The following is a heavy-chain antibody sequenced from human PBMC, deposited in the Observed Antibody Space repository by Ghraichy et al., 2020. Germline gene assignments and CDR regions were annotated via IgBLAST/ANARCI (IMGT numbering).Heavy chain of an antibody. D-gene: IGHD6-13*01. CDR1: GYSFTSYW. CDR2: IYPGDSDT. V-gene: IGHV5-51*01. CDR3: ARTSAAAHPFPCDL. Sequence: GESLNISCKGSGYSFTSYWIGWVRQMPGKGLEWMGIIYPGDSDTRYSPSFQGQVTILADKSISTAYLQWSSLKASDTAMYYCARTSAAAHPFPCDLWGRGTLVTVSS. J-gene: IGHJ2*01.